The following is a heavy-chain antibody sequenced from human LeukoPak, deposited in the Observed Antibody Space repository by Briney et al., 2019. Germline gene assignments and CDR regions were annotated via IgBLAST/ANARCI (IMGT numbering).Heavy chain of an antibody. J-gene: IGHJ4*02. CDR2: INTDGSST. CDR1: GFTFSSYW. D-gene: IGHD5-18*01. V-gene: IGHV3-74*01. CDR3: ARAWIQLWPNDY. Sequence: GGSLRLSCAASGFTFSSYWMHWVRQAPGKGLVWVSRINTDGSSTSYADSVKGRFTISRDNAKNTLYLQMNSLRAEGTAVYYCARAWIQLWPNDYWGQGTLVTVSS.